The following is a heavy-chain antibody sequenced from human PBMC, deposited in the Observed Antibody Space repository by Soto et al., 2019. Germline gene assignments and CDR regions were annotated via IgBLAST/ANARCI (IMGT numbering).Heavy chain of an antibody. V-gene: IGHV3-9*01. CDR1: GFTFDDYA. Sequence: EVQLVESGGGLVQPGRSLRLSCAASGFTFDDYAMHWVRQAPGKGLEWVSGISWNSGSIGYADSVKGRFTISRDNAKNSLYLQMNSLRAEDTAFYYCAKDSEILWFGGSWFDPWGQGTLVTVSS. J-gene: IGHJ5*02. CDR3: AKDSEILWFGGSWFDP. CDR2: ISWNSGSI. D-gene: IGHD3-10*01.